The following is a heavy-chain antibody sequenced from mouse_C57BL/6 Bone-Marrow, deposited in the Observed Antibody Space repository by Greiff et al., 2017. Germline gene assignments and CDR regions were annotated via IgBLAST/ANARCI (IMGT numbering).Heavy chain of an antibody. Sequence: QVQLQQPGAELVMPGASVKLSCKASGYTFTSYWMHWVKQRPGQGLEWIGEIDPSDSYTNYNQKFKGKSTLTVDKSSSTAYMQLSSLTSEDSAVYYSARDYYGSSPFAYWGQGTLVTVSA. V-gene: IGHV1-69*01. D-gene: IGHD1-1*01. CDR2: IDPSDSYT. CDR3: ARDYYGSSPFAY. CDR1: GYTFTSYW. J-gene: IGHJ3*01.